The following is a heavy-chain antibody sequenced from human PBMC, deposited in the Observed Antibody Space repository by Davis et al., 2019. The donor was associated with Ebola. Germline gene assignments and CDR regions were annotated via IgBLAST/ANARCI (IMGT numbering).Heavy chain of an antibody. CDR3: AREVLNWFDP. J-gene: IGHJ5*02. Sequence: SETLSLTCPVSGGSISSGDYYWSWIRQPPGKGLEWIGYIYYSGSTNYNPSLKSRVTIAVDTSKNRFSLKLSAVTAADTAVYYCAREVLNWFDPWGQGTLVTVSS. CDR2: IYYSGST. CDR1: GGSISSGDYY. V-gene: IGHV4-61*08.